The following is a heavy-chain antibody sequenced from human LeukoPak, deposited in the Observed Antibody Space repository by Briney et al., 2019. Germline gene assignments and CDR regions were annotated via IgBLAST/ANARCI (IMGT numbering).Heavy chain of an antibody. CDR2: IIPILGIA. CDR3: ASDCGGDCYPPWDY. J-gene: IGHJ4*02. CDR1: GGTFSSYA. Sequence: SVKVSCKASGGTFSSYAISWVRQAPGQGLEWMGRIIPILGIANYAQKFQGRVTITADKSTSTAYMELSSLRSEDTAVYYCASDCGGDCYPPWDYWGQGTLVTVSS. D-gene: IGHD2-21*02. V-gene: IGHV1-69*04.